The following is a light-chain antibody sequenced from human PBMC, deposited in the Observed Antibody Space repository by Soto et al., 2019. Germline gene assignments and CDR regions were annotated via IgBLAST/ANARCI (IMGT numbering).Light chain of an antibody. CDR1: QVFLYSSNNKNY. Sequence: DIVMTQSPDSLAVSLGERATFNCKCSQVFLYSSNNKNYLAWYQQKPGQPPKLLIYWASTRESGVPDRFSGSGSGTDFTLTISSLQAEDVAVYYCQQYYSTPLTFGGGTKVDNK. V-gene: IGKV4-1*01. CDR2: WAS. J-gene: IGKJ4*01. CDR3: QQYYSTPLT.